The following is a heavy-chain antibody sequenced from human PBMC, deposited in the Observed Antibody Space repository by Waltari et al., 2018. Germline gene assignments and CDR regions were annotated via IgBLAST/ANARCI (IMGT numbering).Heavy chain of an antibody. D-gene: IGHD1-26*01. CDR3: ARAPGGSLYFQH. J-gene: IGHJ1*01. CDR1: GGSFSDYY. CDR2: INHSGST. Sequence: QVQLQQWGAGLLKPSETLSLTCAVYGGSFSDYYWSWIRQPPGKGLEWIGEINHSGSTNYHPSLKSRVTISGDTSKNPVSLKLSSVTAADTAVFYWARAPGGSLYFQHWGQGTLVTVSS. V-gene: IGHV4-34*01.